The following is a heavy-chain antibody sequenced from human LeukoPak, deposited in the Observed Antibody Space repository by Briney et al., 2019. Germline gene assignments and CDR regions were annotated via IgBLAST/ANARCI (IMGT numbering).Heavy chain of an antibody. Sequence: SETLSLTCTVSGGSISSYYWSWIRQPPGKGLEWIGYIYYSGSTNYNPSLKSRVTISVDTSKNQFSLKLSSVTAADTAVYYCAREVSSSWYGDYYYYMDVWGKGTTVTVSS. CDR3: AREVSSSWYGDYYYYMDV. CDR1: GGSISSYY. V-gene: IGHV4-59*12. CDR2: IYYSGST. J-gene: IGHJ6*03. D-gene: IGHD6-13*01.